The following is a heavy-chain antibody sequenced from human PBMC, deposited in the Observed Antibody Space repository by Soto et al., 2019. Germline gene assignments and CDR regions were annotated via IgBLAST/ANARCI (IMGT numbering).Heavy chain of an antibody. D-gene: IGHD5-12*01. CDR3: AKYPERWLGFDY. CDR2: ISGSGGST. Sequence: HPGGSLRLSCAASGFTFSSYAMSWVRQAPGKGLEWVSAISGSGGSTYYADSVKGRFTISRDNSKNTLYLQMNSLRAEDTAVYYCAKYPERWLGFDYWGQGTLVTVSS. V-gene: IGHV3-23*01. CDR1: GFTFSSYA. J-gene: IGHJ4*02.